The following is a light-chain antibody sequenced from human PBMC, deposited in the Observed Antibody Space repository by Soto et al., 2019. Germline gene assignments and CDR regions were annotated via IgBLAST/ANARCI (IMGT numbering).Light chain of an antibody. CDR3: SSYTSSSTLNYV. Sequence: QSALTQPASVSGSPGQSITISCTGTSSDVGGYNYVSWYQQHPGKAPKLMIYEVSNRPSGVSNRFSGSKSGNTASLTISGLQAEEEADYYCSSYTSSSTLNYVFGTGTKLTVL. CDR2: EVS. CDR1: SSDVGGYNY. V-gene: IGLV2-14*01. J-gene: IGLJ1*01.